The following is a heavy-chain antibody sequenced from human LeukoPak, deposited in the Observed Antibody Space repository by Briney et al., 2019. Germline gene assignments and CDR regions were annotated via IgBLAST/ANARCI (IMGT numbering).Heavy chain of an antibody. CDR1: EFTFSDYY. CDR3: ARGGFILSEHLDY. J-gene: IGHJ4*02. D-gene: IGHD3-10*01. Sequence: KPGGSLRLSCAASEFTFSDYYMSWIRQAPGKGLAWVSYISSTSSTKYYADSVKGRFTISRDNAKSSLYLQMNSLRAEDTAVYYCARGGFILSEHLDYWGQGTLVTVSS. CDR2: ISSTSSTK. V-gene: IGHV3-11*01.